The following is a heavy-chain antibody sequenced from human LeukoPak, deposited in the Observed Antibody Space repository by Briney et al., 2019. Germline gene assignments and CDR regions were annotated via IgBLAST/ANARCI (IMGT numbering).Heavy chain of an antibody. Sequence: GGSLRLSCTVSGFTVSSNSMSWVRQAPGKGLEWVSAISSGGGSTYYADSVKGRFTISRDNSKNTLYLQMNSLRAEDTAVYYCAKGGAGSIFDYWGQGTLVTVSS. V-gene: IGHV3-23*01. J-gene: IGHJ4*02. CDR1: GFTVSSNS. D-gene: IGHD1-26*01. CDR2: ISSGGGST. CDR3: AKGGAGSIFDY.